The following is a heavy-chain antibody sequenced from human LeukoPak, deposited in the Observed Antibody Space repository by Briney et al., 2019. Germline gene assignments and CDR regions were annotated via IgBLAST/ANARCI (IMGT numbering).Heavy chain of an antibody. CDR1: GFTFSSYW. Sequence: QAGGSLRLSCAASGFTFSSYWMHWVRQAPGKGPVWVSRITNDGTDTNYADSVKGRFTISRDNSKNTLYLQMNSLRAEDTAVYYCARDGSLPDYWGQGTLVTVSS. CDR2: ITNDGTDT. CDR3: ARDGSLPDY. V-gene: IGHV3-74*01. J-gene: IGHJ4*02.